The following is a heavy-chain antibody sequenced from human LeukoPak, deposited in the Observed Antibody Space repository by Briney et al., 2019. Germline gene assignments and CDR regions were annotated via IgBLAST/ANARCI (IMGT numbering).Heavy chain of an antibody. D-gene: IGHD3-16*01. V-gene: IGHV4-38-2*02. J-gene: IGHJ4*02. CDR2: IYHSGST. Sequence: PSETLSLTCTVSGYSISSGYYWGWIRQPPGKGLEWIGSIYHSGSTYFNPSLKSRVTISVDTSKNQFSLKLRSVTAADTAVYFCAKDRLGGPYFFHYWGQGTLVTVSS. CDR1: GYSISSGYY. CDR3: AKDRLGGPYFFHY.